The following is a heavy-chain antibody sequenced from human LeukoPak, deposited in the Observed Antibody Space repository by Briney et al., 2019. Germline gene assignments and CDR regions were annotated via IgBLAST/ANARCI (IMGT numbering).Heavy chain of an antibody. Sequence: ASVKVSCKASGYTFTSYGISWVRQAPGQGLEWMGWISAYNGNTNYAQKLQGRVTMTTDTSTSTAYMELRSLRSDDTAVYYCARLIDSYYDFWSGYYPYYFDYWGQGTLVTVSS. CDR2: ISAYNGNT. CDR3: ARLIDSYYDFWSGYYPYYFDY. V-gene: IGHV1-18*01. D-gene: IGHD3-3*01. J-gene: IGHJ4*02. CDR1: GYTFTSYG.